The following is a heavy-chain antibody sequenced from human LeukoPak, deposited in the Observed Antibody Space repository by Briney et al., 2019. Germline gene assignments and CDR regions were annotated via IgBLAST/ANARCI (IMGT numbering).Heavy chain of an antibody. CDR1: GFTFSSFG. J-gene: IGHJ6*04. Sequence: GGTLRLSCAASGFTFSSFGMSWVRQAPGKGLGWVSAISSTGGTAYYADSVKGRFTISRDNAKNSLYLQMNSLRAEDTAVYYCAELGITMIGGVWGKGTTVTISS. V-gene: IGHV3-23*01. D-gene: IGHD3-10*02. CDR3: AELGITMIGGV. CDR2: ISSTGGTA.